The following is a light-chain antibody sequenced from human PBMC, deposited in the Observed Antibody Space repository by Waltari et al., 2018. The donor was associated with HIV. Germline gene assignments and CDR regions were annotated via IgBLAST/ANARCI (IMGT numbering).Light chain of an antibody. Sequence: EVVLTQSPATLSLSPGERVTLSCRASQSLSRFLAWYQQKPGQAPRLLIYDASNRATGIPGRFSGSGSGTDFTLTINSLEPEDFAVYYCQQRSNGAPLTFGGGTKVEIK. J-gene: IGKJ4*01. CDR1: QSLSRF. CDR2: DAS. V-gene: IGKV3-11*01. CDR3: QQRSNGAPLT.